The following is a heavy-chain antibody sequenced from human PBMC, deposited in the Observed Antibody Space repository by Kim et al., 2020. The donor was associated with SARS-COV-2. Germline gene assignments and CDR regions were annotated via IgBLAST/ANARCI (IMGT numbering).Heavy chain of an antibody. Sequence: GGSLRLSCAASGFSFSSYAMSWVRQAPGKGLEWVSSLSTNGDNTYYADSVNGRFTISRDNYRYPLNLQMNSLRAEATAVYYCVKTSGSSIYAGLGVWGPG. CDR1: GFSFSSYA. CDR2: LSTNGDNT. D-gene: IGHD2-15*01. CDR3: VKTSGSSIYAGLGV. J-gene: IGHJ6*02. V-gene: IGHV3-23*01.